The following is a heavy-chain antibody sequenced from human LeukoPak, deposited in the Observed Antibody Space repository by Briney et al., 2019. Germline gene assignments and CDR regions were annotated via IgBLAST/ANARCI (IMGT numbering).Heavy chain of an antibody. D-gene: IGHD3-9*01. CDR1: GGSTNNYY. Sequence: SETLSLTCTVSGGSTNNYYWSWIRQTPGKGLEWIGYISNSGSTNYNPSLKTRVTISLDTSKNQFSLKLSSVTAAGTAVFYCARDTYDTLTGCFLFDYWGQGTLVTVSS. CDR2: ISNSGST. CDR3: ARDTYDTLTGCFLFDY. V-gene: IGHV4-59*01. J-gene: IGHJ4*02.